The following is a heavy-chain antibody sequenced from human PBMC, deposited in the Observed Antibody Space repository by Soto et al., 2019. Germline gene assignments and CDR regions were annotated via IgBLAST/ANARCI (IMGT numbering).Heavy chain of an antibody. Sequence: SETLSLTCTFSVVSISSGGYYWSWIRQHPGKGLEWIGYIYYSGSTYYNPSLKSRVTISVDTSKNQFSLKLSSVTAADTAVYYCARVLFSGSYGMDVWGQGTTVTVSS. D-gene: IGHD1-26*01. CDR3: ARVLFSGSYGMDV. CDR2: IYYSGST. V-gene: IGHV4-31*02. CDR1: VVSISSGGYY. J-gene: IGHJ6*02.